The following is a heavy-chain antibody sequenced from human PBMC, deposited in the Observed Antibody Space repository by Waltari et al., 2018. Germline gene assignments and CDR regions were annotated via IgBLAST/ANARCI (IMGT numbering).Heavy chain of an antibody. J-gene: IGHJ4*02. CDR1: GGSIRTSSYY. CDR2: SHYTGSA. Sequence: QLQLEESGPGLVKPSETLSITCTVSGGSIRTSSYYWGWVRQPPGKRLEWIGNSHYTGSAHYNLSLRSRVTISVDTSRNQFFLELSSVTATDTAVYYCARRGSSGWFMDYWGQGTLVIVSS. CDR3: ARRGSSGWFMDY. V-gene: IGHV4-39*01. D-gene: IGHD6-19*01.